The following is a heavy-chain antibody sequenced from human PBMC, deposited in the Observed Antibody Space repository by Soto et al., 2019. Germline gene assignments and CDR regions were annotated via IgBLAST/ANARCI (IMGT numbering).Heavy chain of an antibody. D-gene: IGHD3-16*01. Sequence: GGSLRLSCAASGFSFSNYAMNWVRQAPGKGLEWVSGISGGGGGTDYADSVKGRFTISRDNAKNSLYLQMNSLRPEDTALYYCTKARLWGGDGYNSYYYNAMDVWGQGTTVTVSS. V-gene: IGHV3-23*01. CDR1: GFSFSNYA. CDR3: TKARLWGGDGYNSYYYNAMDV. J-gene: IGHJ6*02. CDR2: ISGGGGGT.